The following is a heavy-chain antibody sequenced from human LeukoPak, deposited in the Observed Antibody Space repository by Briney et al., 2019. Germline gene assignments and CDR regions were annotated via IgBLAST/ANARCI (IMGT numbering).Heavy chain of an antibody. J-gene: IGHJ4*02. CDR2: ISDSGGTT. Sequence: PGGSLRLSCAASGFTFRNYSMNWVRQAPGKGLEWVSGISDSGGTTDYADSVKGRFAISRDNSNNTLYLQMNSLGAEDTAVYYCAKARSGSSSSCYNYWGQGTLVTVSS. D-gene: IGHD2-2*02. V-gene: IGHV3-23*01. CDR1: GFTFRNYS. CDR3: AKARSGSSSSCYNY.